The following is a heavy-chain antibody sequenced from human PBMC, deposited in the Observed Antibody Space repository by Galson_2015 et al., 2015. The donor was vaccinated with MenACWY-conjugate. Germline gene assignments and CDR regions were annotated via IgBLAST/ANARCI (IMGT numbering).Heavy chain of an antibody. V-gene: IGHV3-21*04. Sequence: SLRLSCAASGFIFRNFEMNWVRQTPGKGLEWVSSITGTSTYIHYADSVKGRFTISRDNARNSVSLQMNGLRAEDTAVYYCARGANIYFYSMDVWGKGTTVIVSS. CDR2: ITGTSTYI. J-gene: IGHJ6*03. CDR1: GFIFRNFE. CDR3: ARGANIYFYSMDV. D-gene: IGHD2/OR15-2a*01.